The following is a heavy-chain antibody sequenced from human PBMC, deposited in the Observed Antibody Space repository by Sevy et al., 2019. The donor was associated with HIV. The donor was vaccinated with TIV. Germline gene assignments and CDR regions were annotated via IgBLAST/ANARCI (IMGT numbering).Heavy chain of an antibody. Sequence: GGSLRLSCTASGFTFGDYAMSWFRQAPGKGLEWVGFIRSKAYGGTTEYAASVKGRFTISRDDSKSIAYLQMNSLKTEDTAGYYCTRDSQGVYSGYDTFDYWGQGTLVTVSS. V-gene: IGHV3-49*03. CDR1: GFTFGDYA. CDR3: TRDSQGVYSGYDTFDY. J-gene: IGHJ4*02. CDR2: IRSKAYGGTT. D-gene: IGHD5-12*01.